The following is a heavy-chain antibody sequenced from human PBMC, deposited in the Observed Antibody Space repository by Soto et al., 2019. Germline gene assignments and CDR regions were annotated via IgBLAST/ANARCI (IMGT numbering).Heavy chain of an antibody. CDR1: GYTFTSYA. D-gene: IGHD6-6*01. J-gene: IGHJ6*02. Sequence: ASVKVSCKASGYTFTSYAMHWVRQAPGQRLEWMGWINAGNGNTKYSQKFQGRVTITRDTSASTAYMELSSLRSEDTAVYYCARYEQLVRNYYYGMDVWGQGTTVTVSS. CDR2: INAGNGNT. CDR3: ARYEQLVRNYYYGMDV. V-gene: IGHV1-3*01.